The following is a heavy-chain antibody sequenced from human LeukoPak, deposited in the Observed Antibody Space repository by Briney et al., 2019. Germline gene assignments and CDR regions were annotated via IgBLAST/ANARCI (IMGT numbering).Heavy chain of an antibody. V-gene: IGHV3-48*03. J-gene: IGHJ5*02. CDR3: ARDPPRRYDL. CDR1: GFTFSSYE. CDR2: ISSSGSTI. Sequence: PGGSLRLSCAASGFTFSSYEMNWVRQAPGKGLEWVSYISSSGSTIYYADSVKGRFTISRDNPKNSLYLQMNSLRPEDTAVYYCARDPPRRYDLWGQGTLVTVSS.